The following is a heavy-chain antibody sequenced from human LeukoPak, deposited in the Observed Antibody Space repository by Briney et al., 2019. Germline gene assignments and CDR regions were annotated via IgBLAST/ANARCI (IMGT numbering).Heavy chain of an antibody. V-gene: IGHV3-30*18. Sequence: GGSLRLSCAASGFTFSNYGMHWVRQAPGKGLEWVAVISYDESDKYYADSVKGRFTISRDNSKNTLYLQMNSLRPEDTAVYYCAKGVVAATNAAYYGMDVWGQGTTVTISS. D-gene: IGHD2-15*01. J-gene: IGHJ6*02. CDR3: AKGVVAATNAAYYGMDV. CDR2: ISYDESDK. CDR1: GFTFSNYG.